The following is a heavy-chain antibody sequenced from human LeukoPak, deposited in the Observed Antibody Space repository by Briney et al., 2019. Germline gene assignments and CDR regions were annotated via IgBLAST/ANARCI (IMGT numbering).Heavy chain of an antibody. V-gene: IGHV3-21*01. Sequence: GGSLRLSCAASGFAFSSYSMNWVRQAPGKGLEWVSSISSSSSYIYYADSVKGRFTISRDNAKNSLYLQMNSLRAEDTAVYYCARDGRVRYCSSTSCYTLRFYYGMDVWGQGTTVTVSS. J-gene: IGHJ6*02. CDR1: GFAFSSYS. D-gene: IGHD2-2*02. CDR2: ISSSSSYI. CDR3: ARDGRVRYCSSTSCYTLRFYYGMDV.